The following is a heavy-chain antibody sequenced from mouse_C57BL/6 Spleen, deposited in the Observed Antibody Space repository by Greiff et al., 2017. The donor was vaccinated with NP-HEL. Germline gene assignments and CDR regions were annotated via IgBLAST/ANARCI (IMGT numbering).Heavy chain of an antibody. J-gene: IGHJ4*01. CDR3: ARSPNWDAGARDY. V-gene: IGHV1-55*01. Sequence: VQLQQPGAELVKPGASVKMSCKASGYTFTSYWITWVKQRPGQGLEWIGDIYPGSGSTNYKEKFKSKATLPVDTSSSTAYIQLSSLTSEDSAVYYCARSPNWDAGARDYWGQGTSVTVSS. D-gene: IGHD4-1*01. CDR1: GYTFTSYW. CDR2: IYPGSGST.